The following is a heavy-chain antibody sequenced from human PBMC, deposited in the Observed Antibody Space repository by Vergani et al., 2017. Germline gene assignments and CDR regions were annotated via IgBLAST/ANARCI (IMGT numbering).Heavy chain of an antibody. CDR1: GFTFSNYW. CDR3: ARLVLTACRREGPVFDY. CDR2: IKEDGSET. V-gene: IGHV3-7*01. D-gene: IGHD4/OR15-4a*01. J-gene: IGHJ4*02. Sequence: EVQLMESGGGLVQPGGSLRLSCAASGFTFSNYWMSWVRQAPGKGLEWVAKIKEDGSETFYVDSVMGRFTISRDNAKNSLYLQMNSLRAEDTAVYFCARLVLTACRREGPVFDYWGQGTLVTVSS.